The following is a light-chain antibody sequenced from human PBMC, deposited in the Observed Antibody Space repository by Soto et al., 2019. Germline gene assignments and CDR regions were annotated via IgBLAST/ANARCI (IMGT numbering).Light chain of an antibody. CDR1: QGISSY. CDR2: AAS. J-gene: IGKJ1*01. V-gene: IGKV1-8*01. Sequence: AIRMTQSPSSLSGSTGDRVTITCRASQGISSYLAWYQQKPGKAPKLLIYAASTLQSGVPSRFSGSGSGTDFTLTISCLQSEDFATYYCQQYYSYPTWTFGQGTKVEIK. CDR3: QQYYSYPTWT.